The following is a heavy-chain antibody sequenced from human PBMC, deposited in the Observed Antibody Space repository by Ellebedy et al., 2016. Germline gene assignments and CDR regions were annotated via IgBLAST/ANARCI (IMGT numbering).Heavy chain of an antibody. CDR1: GFTVSTNY. J-gene: IGHJ4*02. D-gene: IGHD3-10*01. CDR2: IYSGGST. V-gene: IGHV3-66*01. CDR3: AREFSGSYYND. Sequence: GGSLRLSCAASGFTVSTNYMSWVRRAPGKGLEWVSLIYSGGSTYYADSVKGRFTISRDNSKNTLYLQMNSLRAEDTAVYYCAREFSGSYYNDWGQGTLVTVSS.